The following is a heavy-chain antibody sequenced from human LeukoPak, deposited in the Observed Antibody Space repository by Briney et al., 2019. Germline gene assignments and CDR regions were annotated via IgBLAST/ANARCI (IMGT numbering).Heavy chain of an antibody. V-gene: IGHV4-34*01. D-gene: IGHD2-8*01. CDR2: INHSGST. J-gene: IGHJ4*02. Sequence: SETLSLTCAVYGGSFSGYYWSWIRQPPGKGREWIGEINHSGSTNYNPSLKSRVTISVDTSKNQFSLKLSSVTAADTAVYYCARGALYCTNGVYPRGACDYWGQGTLVTVSS. CDR3: ARGALYCTNGVYPRGACDY. CDR1: GGSFSGYY.